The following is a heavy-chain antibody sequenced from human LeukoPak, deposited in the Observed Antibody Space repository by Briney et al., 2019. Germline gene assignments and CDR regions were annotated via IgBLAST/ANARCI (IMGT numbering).Heavy chain of an antibody. CDR3: AKDLAQAYYYYYMDV. Sequence: GGSLRLSCAASGFTFSSHWMSWVRQAPGKGLEWVSAISGSGGSTYYADSVKGRFTISRDNSKNTLYLQMNSLRAEDTAVYYCAKDLAQAYYYYYMDVWGKGTTVTVSS. J-gene: IGHJ6*03. CDR1: GFTFSSHW. V-gene: IGHV3-23*01. CDR2: ISGSGGST.